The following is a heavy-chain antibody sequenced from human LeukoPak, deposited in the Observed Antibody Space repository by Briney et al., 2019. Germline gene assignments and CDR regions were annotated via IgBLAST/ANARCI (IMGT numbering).Heavy chain of an antibody. CDR2: ISSSSTYT. CDR1: GFTFSDYY. V-gene: IGHV3-11*06. CDR3: ASGCSGGSCPTRNWYFDL. Sequence: GGSLRLSCAASGFTFSDYYMSWIRQAPGQGLEWLSYISSSSTYTNYADSVKGRFSISRDNAKNTLHLQMNSLRAEDTDVYYCASGCSGGSCPTRNWYFDLWGRGTLVTVSS. J-gene: IGHJ2*01. D-gene: IGHD2-15*01.